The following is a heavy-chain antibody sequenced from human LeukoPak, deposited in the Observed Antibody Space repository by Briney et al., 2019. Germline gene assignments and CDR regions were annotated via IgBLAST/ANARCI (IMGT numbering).Heavy chain of an antibody. CDR3: ARVGYSDFWSGYYWDY. J-gene: IGHJ4*02. V-gene: IGHV3-48*01. CDR2: ISSSGTTI. D-gene: IGHD3-3*01. CDR1: GFTFSSYG. Sequence: QTGGSLRLSCAASGFTFSSYGMHWVRQAPGKGLEWVSYISSSGTTIYYADSVQGRFIISRDNARNSLYLQMNSLRAEDTAVYYCARVGYSDFWSGYYWDYWGQGTLATVSS.